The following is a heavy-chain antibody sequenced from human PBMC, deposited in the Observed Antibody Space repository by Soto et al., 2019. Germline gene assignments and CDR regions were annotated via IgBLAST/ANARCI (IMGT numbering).Heavy chain of an antibody. Sequence: QVQLVQAGAEVKKPGASVKVTCTASGYTFKSFGVSLGRQAPGQGLEWMGWISAYSGNTNYEQKFQGRITLTTDPSTSTAYMELRSLRSDATAIYYCARDNCNSVRTNWFDPWGQGYLVSVSS. D-gene: IGHD1-1*01. J-gene: IGHJ5*02. CDR2: ISAYSGNT. CDR3: ARDNCNSVRTNWFDP. CDR1: GYTFKSFG. V-gene: IGHV1-18*01.